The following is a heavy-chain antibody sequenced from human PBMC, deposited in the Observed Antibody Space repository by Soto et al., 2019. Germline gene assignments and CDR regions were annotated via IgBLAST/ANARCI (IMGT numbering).Heavy chain of an antibody. CDR2: IYYSGST. J-gene: IGHJ4*02. CDR3: ATRPCEVNYYGVFDY. V-gene: IGHV4-59*01. CDR1: SGSISPYY. D-gene: IGHD3-22*01. Sequence: QVQLQESGPELVKPSETLSLICTVSSGSISPYYWSWIRQSPGRGLEWIGHIYYSGSTNYNPSLKSRVTISVDTSKNQFSLRLSSVTAADTAVYYCATRPCEVNYYGVFDYWGQGALVTVSS.